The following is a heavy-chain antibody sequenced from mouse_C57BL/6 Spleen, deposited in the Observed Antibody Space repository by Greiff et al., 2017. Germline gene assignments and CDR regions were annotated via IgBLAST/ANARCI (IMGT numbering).Heavy chain of an antibody. V-gene: IGHV5-17*01. D-gene: IGHD2-3*01. Sequence: VHVKQSGGGLVKPGGSLKLSCAASGFTFSDYGMHWVRQAPEKGLEWVAYISSGSSTIYYADTVKGRFTISRDNAKNTLFLQMTSLRSEDTAMYYCARSGYYWAWFAYWGQGTLVTVSA. J-gene: IGHJ3*01. CDR1: GFTFSDYG. CDR3: ARSGYYWAWFAY. CDR2: ISSGSSTI.